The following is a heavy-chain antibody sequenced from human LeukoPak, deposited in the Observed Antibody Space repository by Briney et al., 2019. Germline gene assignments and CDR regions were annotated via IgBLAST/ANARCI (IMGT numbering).Heavy chain of an antibody. Sequence: SETLSLTCAVYGGSFSGYYWTWIRQPPGKGLEWIGYMYYSGSTNYNPSLKSRVTISVDTSKNQVSLKLNSVTAADTAVYYCARGSGWYFVWGQGTLVTVSS. CDR3: ARGSGWYFV. CDR1: GGSFSGYY. V-gene: IGHV4-59*01. D-gene: IGHD6-19*01. CDR2: MYYSGST. J-gene: IGHJ4*02.